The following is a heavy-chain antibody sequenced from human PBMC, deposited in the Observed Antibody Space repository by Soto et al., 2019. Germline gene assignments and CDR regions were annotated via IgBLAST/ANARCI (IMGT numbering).Heavy chain of an antibody. CDR3: ARAGRSSSSWYDY. J-gene: IGHJ4*02. D-gene: IGHD6-13*01. V-gene: IGHV3-72*01. CDR1: GFTFSDHY. CDR2: TRNKANSYTT. Sequence: GGSLRLSCAASGFTFSDHYMDWVRQAPGKGLEWVGRTRNKANSYTTEYAASVKGRFTISRDDSKNSLYLQMNSLKTEDTAVYYCARAGRSSSSWYDYWGQGTLVTVSS.